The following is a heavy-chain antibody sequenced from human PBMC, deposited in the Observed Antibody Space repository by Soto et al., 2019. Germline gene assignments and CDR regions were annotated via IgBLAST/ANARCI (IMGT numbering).Heavy chain of an antibody. V-gene: IGHV4-59*01. J-gene: IGHJ4*02. CDR1: GGSISSYY. D-gene: IGHD3-10*01. CDR3: ARVNYYGSGSSFDY. Sequence: QVQLQESGPGLVKPSETLSLTCTVSGGSISSYYWSWIRQPPGKGLEWIGYIYYSGTTNYNPSLKSRVTISVDTSKKQFSLKLSSVTAADTAVYYCARVNYYGSGSSFDYWGQGTLVTVSS. CDR2: IYYSGTT.